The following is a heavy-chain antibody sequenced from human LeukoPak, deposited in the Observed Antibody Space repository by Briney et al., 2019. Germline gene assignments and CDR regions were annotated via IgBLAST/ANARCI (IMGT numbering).Heavy chain of an antibody. D-gene: IGHD3-10*01. J-gene: IGHJ4*02. CDR3: ARGLLRPRYGSGSTNFDY. CDR1: GGSLSGYY. V-gene: IGHV4-34*01. CDR2: INHSGST. Sequence: PSETLSLTCAVYGGSLSGYYWSWIRQPPGKGLEWIGEINHSGSTNYNPSLKSRVTISVDTSKNQFSLKLSSVTAADTAVYYCARGLLRPRYGSGSTNFDYWGQGTLVTVSS.